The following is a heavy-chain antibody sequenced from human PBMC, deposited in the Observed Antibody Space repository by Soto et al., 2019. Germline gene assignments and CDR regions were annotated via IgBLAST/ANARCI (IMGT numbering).Heavy chain of an antibody. Sequence: GGSLRLSCAASGFAFDDYVMHWVRQPPGRGLEWVSGITWNGGTIRYVDSVKGRFTISRDNAENSLYLQMNSLRPEDTAVYYCARAIAVGSTSLDYWGLGTRVTVSS. D-gene: IGHD6-19*01. CDR3: ARAIAVGSTSLDY. V-gene: IGHV3-9*01. J-gene: IGHJ4*02. CDR2: ITWNGGTI. CDR1: GFAFDDYV.